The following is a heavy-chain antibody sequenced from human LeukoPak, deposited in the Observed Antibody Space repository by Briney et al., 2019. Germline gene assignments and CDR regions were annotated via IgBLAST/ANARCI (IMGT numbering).Heavy chain of an antibody. D-gene: IGHD1-26*01. CDR3: ARDSGSGSYFDY. Sequence: ASVKVSCKASGYTFTGYYMHWVRQAPGQGLEWVGWINPNSGGTNYAQKFQGRVTMTRDTSISTAYMELSRLRSDDTAVYYCARDSGSGSYFDYWGQGTLVTVSS. J-gene: IGHJ4*02. CDR1: GYTFTGYY. CDR2: INPNSGGT. V-gene: IGHV1-2*02.